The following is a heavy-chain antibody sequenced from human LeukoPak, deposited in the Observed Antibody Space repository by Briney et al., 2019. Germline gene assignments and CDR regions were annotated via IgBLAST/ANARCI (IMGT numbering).Heavy chain of an antibody. V-gene: IGHV1-8*01. CDR3: ARGSFYYDSTSGY. CDR1: GYTFTSYD. D-gene: IGHD3-22*01. CDR2: MNPNSGNT. J-gene: IGHJ4*02. Sequence: ASVKVSCKAAGYTFTSYDINWVRQATGQGLEWMGWMNPNSGNTGYAQKFQGRVTMTRNTSISTAYMELSSLRSEDTAVYYCARGSFYYDSTSGYWGQGTLVTVSS.